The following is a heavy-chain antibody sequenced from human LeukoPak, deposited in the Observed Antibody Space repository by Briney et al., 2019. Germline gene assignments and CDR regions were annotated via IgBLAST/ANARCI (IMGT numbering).Heavy chain of an antibody. J-gene: IGHJ4*02. CDR1: GGSFSDYY. Sequence: SETLSLTCAVYGGSFSDYYWNWIRQPPGKGLEWIGEINHSGSTNYNPSLKSRVTISVDTSKNQFSLKLSSVTAADTAVYYCARRRGIVATRIDYWGQGTLVTVSS. D-gene: IGHD5-12*01. V-gene: IGHV4-34*01. CDR2: INHSGST. CDR3: ARRRGIVATRIDY.